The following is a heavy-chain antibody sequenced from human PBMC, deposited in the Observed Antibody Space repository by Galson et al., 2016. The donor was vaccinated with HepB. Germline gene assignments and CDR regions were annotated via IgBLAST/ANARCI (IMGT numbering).Heavy chain of an antibody. CDR1: GYNLLSHD. J-gene: IGHJ6*02. CDR3: AREFGSFPAFYGMDV. CDR2: MNPNSGDT. V-gene: IGHV1-8*01. Sequence: SVKVSCKASGYNLLSHDINWVRQATGQGLEWMGWMNPNSGDTVYAPEFQGRVIMTRNTSISTAYMELSSLRPEDTAVYYCAREFGSFPAFYGMDVWAKGPRSPSP. D-gene: IGHD2-15*01.